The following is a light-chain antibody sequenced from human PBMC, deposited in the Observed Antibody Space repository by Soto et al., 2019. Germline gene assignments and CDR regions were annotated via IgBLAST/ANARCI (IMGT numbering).Light chain of an antibody. J-gene: IGKJ1*01. CDR1: QSLNSD. Sequence: DIQMTQSPSSLSASVGDRVTITCRASQSLNSDLNWYQQKPGKAPKLLIYGASSLQSGVSSRFSGSGSKTDFTLTISSLQPEDSATYHCQQSYSDPRTFGQGTKVEIK. CDR2: GAS. CDR3: QQSYSDPRT. V-gene: IGKV1-39*01.